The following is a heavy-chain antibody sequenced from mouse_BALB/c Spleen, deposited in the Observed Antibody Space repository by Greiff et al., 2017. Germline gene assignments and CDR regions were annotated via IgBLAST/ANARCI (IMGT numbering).Heavy chain of an antibody. V-gene: IGHV5-4*02. CDR1: GFTFSDYY. D-gene: IGHD2-4*01. J-gene: IGHJ3*01. Sequence: DVKLVESGGGLVKPGGSLKLSCAASGFTFSDYYMYWVRQTPEKRLEWVATISDGGSYTYYPDSVKGRFTISRDNAKNNLYLQMSSLKSEDTAMYYCARDGSYDYDSWFAYWGQGTLVTVSA. CDR2: ISDGGSYT. CDR3: ARDGSYDYDSWFAY.